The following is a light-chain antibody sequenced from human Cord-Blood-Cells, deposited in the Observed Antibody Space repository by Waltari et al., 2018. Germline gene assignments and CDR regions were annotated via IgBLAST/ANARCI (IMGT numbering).Light chain of an antibody. J-gene: IGKJ3*01. Sequence: DIQMTQSPSSLSASVGDRVTITCRASQSSSSYLNWYQQKPGKAPKLLIYAASSLQSGVPSSFSGSGSGTDFTLTISSLQPEDFATYYCQQSYSTPFTFGPGTKVDIK. CDR2: AAS. V-gene: IGKV1-39*01. CDR1: QSSSSY. CDR3: QQSYSTPFT.